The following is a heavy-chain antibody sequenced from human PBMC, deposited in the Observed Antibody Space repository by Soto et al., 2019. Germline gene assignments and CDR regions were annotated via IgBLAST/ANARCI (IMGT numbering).Heavy chain of an antibody. CDR2: INPSGGST. Sequence: PSVKVSCKASGYTFTSYYMHWVRQAPGQGLEWMGIINPSGGSTSYAQKFQGRVTMTRDTSTSTVYMELSSLRSEDTAVYYCARGSFDYDFWSGYPGVAFDIWGQGTMVTVSS. CDR3: ARGSFDYDFWSGYPGVAFDI. V-gene: IGHV1-46*03. D-gene: IGHD3-3*01. J-gene: IGHJ3*02. CDR1: GYTFTSYY.